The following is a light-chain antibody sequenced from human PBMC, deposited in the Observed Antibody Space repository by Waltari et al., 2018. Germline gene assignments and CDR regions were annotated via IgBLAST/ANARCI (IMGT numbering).Light chain of an antibody. V-gene: IGKV3-20*01. CDR3: QHYESLPVT. Sequence: EIVLTPSPGTLSLSPGARATISCRARPRLSKYLACHQQKPGQAPRLLIYHASSRAAGIPARFSGSGYGTDFSLTISRLEPEDFAVYYCQHYESLPVTFGQGTKVEIK. CDR1: PRLSKY. CDR2: HAS. J-gene: IGKJ1*01.